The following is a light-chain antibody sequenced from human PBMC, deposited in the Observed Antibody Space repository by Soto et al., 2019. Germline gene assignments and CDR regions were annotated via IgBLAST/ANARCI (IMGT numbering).Light chain of an antibody. CDR1: SSDVGGYNY. CDR2: EVN. V-gene: IGLV2-8*01. Sequence: QSALTQPPSASGSPGQSLTISCTGTSSDVGGYNYVFWYQQHPGKAPKLMIYEVNKRPSGVPDRFSGSKSGNTASLTVSGLQAEDEADYYCSSYTSSSTVVFGGGTKLTVL. CDR3: SSYTSSSTVV. J-gene: IGLJ2*01.